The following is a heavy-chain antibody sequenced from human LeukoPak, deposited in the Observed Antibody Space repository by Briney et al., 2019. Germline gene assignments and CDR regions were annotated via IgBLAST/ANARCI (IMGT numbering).Heavy chain of an antibody. CDR2: IYHSGST. V-gene: IGHV4-38-2*01. CDR1: GFTFSNYS. CDR3: AETRDTAMGDFDY. J-gene: IGHJ4*02. Sequence: GSLRLSCAASGFTFSNYSMNWVRQAPGKGLEWIGSIYHSGSTYYNPSLKSRVTISVDTSKNQFSLKLSSVTAADTAVYYCAETRDTAMGDFDYWGQGTLVTVSS. D-gene: IGHD5-18*01.